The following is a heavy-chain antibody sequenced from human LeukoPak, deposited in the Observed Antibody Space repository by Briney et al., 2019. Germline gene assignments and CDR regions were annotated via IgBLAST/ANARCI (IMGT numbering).Heavy chain of an antibody. J-gene: IGHJ5*02. Sequence: GGSLRLSCAASGFTFSNYGMHWVRQAPGKGLEWVSFIRYDGSNKYYADSVKGRFTISRDNSKNTLYLQMNSLRAEDTAVYYCARTKLLRWGGFDPWGQGTLVTVSS. CDR3: ARTKLLRWGGFDP. D-gene: IGHD2-15*01. V-gene: IGHV3-30*02. CDR2: IRYDGSNK. CDR1: GFTFSNYG.